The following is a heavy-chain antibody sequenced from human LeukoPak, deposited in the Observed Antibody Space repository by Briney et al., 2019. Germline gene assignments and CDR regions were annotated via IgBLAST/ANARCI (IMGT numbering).Heavy chain of an antibody. Sequence: PSETLSLTCTVSGDSMSYYYWSWIRQPPGKGLEWIGEINHSGSTNYNPSLKSRVTISVDTSKNQFSLKLSSVTAADTAVYYCARPLRGYWGQGTLVTVSS. V-gene: IGHV4-34*01. D-gene: IGHD3-3*01. CDR2: INHSGST. CDR1: GDSMSYYY. J-gene: IGHJ4*02. CDR3: ARPLRGY.